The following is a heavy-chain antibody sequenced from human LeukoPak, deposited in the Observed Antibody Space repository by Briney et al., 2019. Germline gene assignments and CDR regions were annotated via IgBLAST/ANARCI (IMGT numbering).Heavy chain of an antibody. V-gene: IGHV3-64D*06. CDR2: IGSDGDGT. CDR3: VSPVFINF. D-gene: IGHD1-14*01. Sequence: GGSLRLSCSSSGFPFSTLGMHWVRQAPGKGLEHVSTIGSDGDGTYYADSVKDRFIISRDNSKNAVYLQMSSLRPEDTAVYYCVSPVFINFWGQGTLVTVSS. J-gene: IGHJ4*01. CDR1: GFPFSTLG.